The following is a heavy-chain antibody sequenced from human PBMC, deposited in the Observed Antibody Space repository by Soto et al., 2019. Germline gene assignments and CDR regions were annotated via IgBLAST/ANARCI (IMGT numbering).Heavy chain of an antibody. CDR2: MSFDGSSK. D-gene: IGHD3-22*01. V-gene: IGHV3-30*03. CDR1: GVTFSNYG. Sequence: GGSLRLSCAASGVTFSNYGIHWVRQAPGKGLEWVAAMSFDGSSKYYADSVKGRFTISRDNSKNTLYLQMNSLRAEDTAVYYCARAMKVGDYDSSGIDYWGQGTLVTVSS. CDR3: ARAMKVGDYDSSGIDY. J-gene: IGHJ4*02.